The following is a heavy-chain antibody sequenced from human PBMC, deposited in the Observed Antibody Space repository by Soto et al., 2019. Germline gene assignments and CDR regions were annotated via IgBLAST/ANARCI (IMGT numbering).Heavy chain of an antibody. Sequence: SETLSLTCTVSGVSISSYYWSWIRQPPGKGLEWIGYIYYSGRTNYNPSLKSRVTISVDSSKNQFSLKVNSVTAADTAVYYCARAPRSWFDLGSYRYFMYVSGHGTTVTGSS. V-gene: IGHV4-59*01. CDR1: GVSISSYY. D-gene: IGHD6-13*01. CDR3: ARAPRSWFDLGSYRYFMYV. J-gene: IGHJ6*02. CDR2: IYYSGRT.